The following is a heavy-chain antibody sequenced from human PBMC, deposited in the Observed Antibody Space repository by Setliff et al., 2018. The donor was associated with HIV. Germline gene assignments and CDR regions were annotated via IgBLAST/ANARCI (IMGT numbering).Heavy chain of an antibody. D-gene: IGHD3-22*01. Sequence: LRLSCAASGFTFRAYTMIWVRQAPGKGLEWVSSISSSGNYKYYGDTVKGRFTISRDNAKNSLYLQMNSLRAEDTATYYCAKDSNPGHMIVVAYDAFDIWGQGTMVTVSS. CDR2: ISSSGNYK. J-gene: IGHJ3*02. CDR3: AKDSNPGHMIVVAYDAFDI. V-gene: IGHV3-21*04. CDR1: GFTFRAYT.